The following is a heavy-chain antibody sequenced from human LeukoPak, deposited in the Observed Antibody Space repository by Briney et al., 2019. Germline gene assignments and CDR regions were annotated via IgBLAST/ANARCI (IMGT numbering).Heavy chain of an antibody. V-gene: IGHV1-2*02. CDR1: GYTFTGYY. CDR3: ARGLPHLLPPNMVVVPAAIRPPVPY. J-gene: IGHJ4*02. D-gene: IGHD2-2*01. CDR2: IDPNSGGT. Sequence: ASVKVSCKASGYTFTGYYMHWVRQAPGQGLEWMGWIDPNSGGTNYAQKFQGRVTMTRDTSISTAYMELSRLRSDDTAVDYCARGLPHLLPPNMVVVPAAIRPPVPYWGQGSLVTVSS.